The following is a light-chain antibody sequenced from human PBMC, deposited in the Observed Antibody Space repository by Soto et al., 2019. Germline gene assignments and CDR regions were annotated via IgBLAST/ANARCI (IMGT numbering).Light chain of an antibody. CDR2: KAS. V-gene: IGKV1-5*03. Sequence: DIQMTQSPSTLSASVGDRVTITCRASQHISSWLAWYQQKPGKAPNLLIYKASSLESGVPSRFSGSGSGTEFPLTISSLQPDDFATYCCQQYKSYPLIFGGGTKVEIK. J-gene: IGKJ4*01. CDR1: QHISSW. CDR3: QQYKSYPLI.